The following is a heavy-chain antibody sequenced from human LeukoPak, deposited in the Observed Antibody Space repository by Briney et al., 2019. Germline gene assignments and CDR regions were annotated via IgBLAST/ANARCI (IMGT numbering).Heavy chain of an antibody. CDR1: GFTFSSYA. V-gene: IGHV3-23*01. CDR3: AKEGRLVCSGTSCYTYYYYYMDV. Sequence: GGSLRLSCAASGFTFSSYAMSWVRQAPGKGLEWVSHISGSGGSTYYADSVKGRFTISRDNSKNTLYLQMNSLRAEDTAVYYCAKEGRLVCSGTSCYTYYYYYMDVWGKGTTVTVSS. D-gene: IGHD2-2*02. CDR2: ISGSGGST. J-gene: IGHJ6*03.